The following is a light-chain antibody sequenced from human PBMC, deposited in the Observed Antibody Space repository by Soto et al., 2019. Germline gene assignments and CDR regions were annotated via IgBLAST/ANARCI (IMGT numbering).Light chain of an antibody. Sequence: DIQMTQSPSTLSASVGDRVTITCRASQSISSWLAWYQQKPGKAPKLLIYKASSLESGVPSRFSGSGSGTEFTISISSLQDADFATYYCQQYNCSPWTFGQGTKVEIK. CDR2: KAS. CDR3: QQYNCSPWT. J-gene: IGKJ1*01. CDR1: QSISSW. V-gene: IGKV1-5*03.